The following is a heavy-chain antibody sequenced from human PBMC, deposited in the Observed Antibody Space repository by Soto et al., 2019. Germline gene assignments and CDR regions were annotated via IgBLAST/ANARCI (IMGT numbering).Heavy chain of an antibody. CDR3: AKEYTSNRRSSSDY. Sequence: GGSLRLSCAASGVTFSNYAMNWVRQAPGKGLEWVSGITGSGGTTFYADSVKGRFTISRDNSKNTVYLQMNSVRADDTAVYYCAKEYTSNRRSSSDYRGQGAVVTVAS. CDR1: GVTFSNYA. D-gene: IGHD1-1*01. CDR2: ITGSGGTT. J-gene: IGHJ4*03. V-gene: IGHV3-23*01.